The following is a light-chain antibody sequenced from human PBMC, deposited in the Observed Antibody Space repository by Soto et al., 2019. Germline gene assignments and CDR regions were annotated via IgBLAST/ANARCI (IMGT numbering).Light chain of an antibody. J-gene: IGLJ2*01. CDR3: ISYVGGNSVA. Sequence: QSALTQPPSASGSPGMSVTLSCSGTDNDVGRYDYVSWYQQHPGKAPKLLIYEVSKRPSGVPDRCSASKSGNTASLTVSGLQGEDEADYYCISYVGGNSVAFGGGTKLTVL. CDR1: DNDVGRYDY. V-gene: IGLV2-8*01. CDR2: EVS.